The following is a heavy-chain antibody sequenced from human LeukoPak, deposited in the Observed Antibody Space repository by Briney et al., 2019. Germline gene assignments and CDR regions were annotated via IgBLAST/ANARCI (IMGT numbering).Heavy chain of an antibody. V-gene: IGHV5-51*01. D-gene: IGHD3-3*01. CDR1: GYSFTSYW. Sequence: GESLKISCKGSGYSFTSYWIGWVRQMPGKGLEWMGIIYPGDSDTRYSPSFQGQVTISADKSISTAYLQWSSLKASDTAMYYCARFERDYDFWSGTFDYWGLGTLVTVSS. CDR2: IYPGDSDT. J-gene: IGHJ4*02. CDR3: ARFERDYDFWSGTFDY.